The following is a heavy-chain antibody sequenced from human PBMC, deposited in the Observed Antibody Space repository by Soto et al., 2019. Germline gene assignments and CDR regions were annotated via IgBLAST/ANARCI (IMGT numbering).Heavy chain of an antibody. CDR3: AREGAHYTPLDH. Sequence: QVQLVQSGAEAKKPAASVQVSCKASGYTFTDYASHWVRQAPGQGPEWMGWINVGNGNTGYSRKFQGRVTNARVMPAITAYIDFTIITSEETAICYCAREGAHYTPLDHCGQGTLVTVSS. V-gene: IGHV1-3*01. CDR1: GYTFTDYA. D-gene: IGHD1-1*01. J-gene: IGHJ4*02. CDR2: INVGNGNT.